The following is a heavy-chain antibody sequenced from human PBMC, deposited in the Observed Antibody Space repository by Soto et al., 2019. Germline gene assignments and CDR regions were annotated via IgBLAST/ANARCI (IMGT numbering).Heavy chain of an antibody. J-gene: IGHJ6*02. CDR2: IYYSGST. V-gene: IGHV4-39*01. CDR3: ARVSNYGVWVDV. Sequence: QLQLQESGPGLVKPSETLSLTCTVSGGSISSSSYYWGWIRQPPGKGLEWIGSIYYSGSTYYNPSLKSRVTISVDTSKNQFSLKLSSVTAADTAVYYCARVSNYGVWVDVWGQGTTVTVSS. D-gene: IGHD4-4*01. CDR1: GGSISSSSYY.